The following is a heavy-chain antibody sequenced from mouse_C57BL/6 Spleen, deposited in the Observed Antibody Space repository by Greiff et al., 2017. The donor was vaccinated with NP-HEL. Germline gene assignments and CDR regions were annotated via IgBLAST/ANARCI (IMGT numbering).Heavy chain of an antibody. Sequence: EVQRVESGGGLVKPGGSLKLSCAASGFTFSSYAMSWVRQTPEKRLEWVATISDGGSYTYYPDNVKGRFTISRDNAKNNLYLQMSHLKSEDTAMYYCARGLGQGKFDYWGQGTTLTVSS. D-gene: IGHD4-1*01. CDR1: GFTFSSYA. J-gene: IGHJ2*01. V-gene: IGHV5-4*01. CDR2: ISDGGSYT. CDR3: ARGLGQGKFDY.